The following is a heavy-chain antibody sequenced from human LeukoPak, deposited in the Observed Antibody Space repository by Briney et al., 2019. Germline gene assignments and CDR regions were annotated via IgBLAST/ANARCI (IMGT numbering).Heavy chain of an antibody. CDR2: INHSGST. D-gene: IGHD4-11*01. V-gene: IGHV4-34*01. J-gene: IGHJ4*02. CDR3: ARRLASSSDTFDY. CDR1: GGSFSGYY. Sequence: SETLSLTCAVYGGSFSGYYWSWIRQPPGKGLEWIGEINHSGSTNYNPSLKSRVTISVDTSKNQFSLKLGSVTAADTAVYYCARRLASSSDTFDYWGQGTLVTVSS.